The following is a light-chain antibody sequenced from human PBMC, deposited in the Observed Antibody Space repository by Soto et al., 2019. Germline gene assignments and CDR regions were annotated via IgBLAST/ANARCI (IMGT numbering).Light chain of an antibody. CDR3: VLYMSGGFGV. CDR1: SGSVSSSNY. Sequence: QAVVTQEPSFSVSPGGTVTLTCGFSSGSVSSSNYPSWFQQTPGQAPRTLIYSTNTRSSGVPDRFSGSILGSKAALTITGAQADDESDYYCVLYMSGGFGVFGGGTKLTVL. V-gene: IGLV8-61*01. J-gene: IGLJ3*02. CDR2: STN.